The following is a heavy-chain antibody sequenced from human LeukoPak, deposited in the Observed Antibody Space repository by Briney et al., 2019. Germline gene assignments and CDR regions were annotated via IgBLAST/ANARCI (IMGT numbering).Heavy chain of an antibody. CDR2: ISSSNSYI. J-gene: IGHJ4*02. CDR3: ARDGYSSRLFDY. Sequence: GGSLRLSCAASGFTFSSYSMNWVRQAPGKGLEWVSSISSSNSYIYYADSVEGRFTISRDNAKNSLYLQMNSLRAEDTAVYYCARDGYSSRLFDYWGQGTLVTVSS. D-gene: IGHD6-13*01. CDR1: GFTFSSYS. V-gene: IGHV3-21*01.